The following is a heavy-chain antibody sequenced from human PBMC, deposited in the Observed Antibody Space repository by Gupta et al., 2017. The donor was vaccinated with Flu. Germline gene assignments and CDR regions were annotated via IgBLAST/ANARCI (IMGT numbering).Heavy chain of an antibody. CDR2: ISSSGSTI. Sequence: QVQLVESGGGLVKPGGSLRLSCAASGFTFSDYYMSWIRQAPGKGLEWVSYISSSGSTIYYADSVKGRFTISRDNAKNSLYLQMNSLRAEDTAVYYCARDWNDIVATTLPPGFDYWGQGTLVTVSS. D-gene: IGHD5-12*01. CDR1: GFTFSDYY. V-gene: IGHV3-11*01. J-gene: IGHJ4*02. CDR3: ARDWNDIVATTLPPGFDY.